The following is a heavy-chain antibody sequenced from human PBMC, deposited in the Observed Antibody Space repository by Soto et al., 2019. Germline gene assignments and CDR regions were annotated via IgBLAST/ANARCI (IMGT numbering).Heavy chain of an antibody. Sequence: GGSLRLSCAASEFTLKDSWMHWVRQAPGKGLVWVSRINIEGSIVNYADSVKGRFTISRDNAKNTLSLQMNSLRVEDTAVYYCVRGSYCAATTCYDEGFFGPWGQGALVTVSS. CDR2: INIEGSIV. CDR3: VRGSYCAATTCYDEGFFGP. J-gene: IGHJ5*02. D-gene: IGHD2-2*01. CDR1: EFTLKDSW. V-gene: IGHV3-74*01.